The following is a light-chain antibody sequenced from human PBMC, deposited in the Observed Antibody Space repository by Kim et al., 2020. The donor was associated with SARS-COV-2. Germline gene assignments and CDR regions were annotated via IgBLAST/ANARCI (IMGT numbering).Light chain of an antibody. Sequence: SSELTKDPAVSVALGQTVRITCQGDSLRSYYATWYQQKPGQAPILVIYGKNNRPSGIQDRFSGSSSGNTASLTITGTQAGDEADYYCNSRDSNDNVVFGGGTQLTVL. CDR3: NSRDSNDNVV. CDR1: SLRSYY. CDR2: GKN. V-gene: IGLV3-19*01. J-gene: IGLJ2*01.